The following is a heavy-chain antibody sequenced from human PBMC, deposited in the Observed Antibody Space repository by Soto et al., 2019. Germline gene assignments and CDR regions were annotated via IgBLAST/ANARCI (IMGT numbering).Heavy chain of an antibody. D-gene: IGHD2-15*01. J-gene: IGHJ5*02. Sequence: PSETLSLTCTVSGGSISSYYWSWIRQPPGKGLEWIGYIYYSGSTNYNPSLKSRVTISVDTSKNQFSLKLSSVTAADTAVYYCARLGGNCSGGSCYSSVWFDPWGQGTLVTVSS. CDR2: IYYSGST. CDR3: ARLGGNCSGGSCYSSVWFDP. V-gene: IGHV4-59*08. CDR1: GGSISSYY.